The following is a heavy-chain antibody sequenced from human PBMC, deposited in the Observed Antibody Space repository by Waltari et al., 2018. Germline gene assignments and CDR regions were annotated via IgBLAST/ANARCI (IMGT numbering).Heavy chain of an antibody. V-gene: IGHV3-30*02. CDR3: VKDTGTGDY. Sequence: QLHLVESGGGVVQPGGSLRLLCVGSGFSFCYYGLHWGRQPPGKGLEWVSFISKDGSNQYYAESVRGRFAISRDNSKSTLYLQVNSLRVEDTAVYYCVKDTGTGDYWGQGTLVTVSS. D-gene: IGHD2-8*02. J-gene: IGHJ4*02. CDR2: ISKDGSNQ. CDR1: GFSFCYYG.